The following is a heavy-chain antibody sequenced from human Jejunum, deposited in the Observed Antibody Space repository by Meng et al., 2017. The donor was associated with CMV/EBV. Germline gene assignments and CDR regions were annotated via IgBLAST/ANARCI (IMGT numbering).Heavy chain of an antibody. J-gene: IGHJ4*02. CDR3: AKGGHNNSCDY. CDR2: IRSDIVNK. V-gene: IGHV3-30*02. CDR1: GFTFSNDG. Sequence: AASGFTFSNDGVHWVRQAPGKGLEWVAFIRSDIVNKYYADSVKGRFTISRDNSRNTLYLQMNSLRVEDTAVYYCAKGGHNNSCDYWGQGTRVTVSS. D-gene: IGHD6-13*01.